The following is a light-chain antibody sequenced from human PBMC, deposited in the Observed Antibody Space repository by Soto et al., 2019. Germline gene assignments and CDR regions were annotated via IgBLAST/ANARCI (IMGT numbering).Light chain of an antibody. CDR3: QQFYYYPHT. Sequence: IQMTQSPSSLSASVGDSVILTCRASQTIATYLHGYQQQPGQVPVVLIYGASLLHVGVPSKFTGSGDGTDFTLTINNLQPENFAIYDGQQFYYYPHTFGQGT. CDR2: GAS. J-gene: IGKJ2*01. V-gene: IGKV1-39*01. CDR1: QTIATY.